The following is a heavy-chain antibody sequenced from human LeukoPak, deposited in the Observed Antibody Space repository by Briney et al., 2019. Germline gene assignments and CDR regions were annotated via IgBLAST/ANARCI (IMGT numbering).Heavy chain of an antibody. CDR3: AKIDWGSYRFGYFDY. CDR1: GFTFSSYA. D-gene: IGHD3-16*02. V-gene: IGHV3-23*01. CDR2: ISGSGGST. J-gene: IGHJ4*02. Sequence: GGSLRLSCAASGFTFSSYAMTWVRQAPGKGLEWVSVISGSGGSTNYADSVKGRFTISRDNSKNTLYLQMNSLRAEDTAIYYCAKIDWGSYRFGYFDYWGQGILVTVSS.